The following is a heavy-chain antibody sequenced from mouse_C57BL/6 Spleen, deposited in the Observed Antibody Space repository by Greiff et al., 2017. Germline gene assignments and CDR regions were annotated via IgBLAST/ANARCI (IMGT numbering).Heavy chain of an antibody. CDR2: IRNKANGYTT. CDR1: GFTFTDYY. V-gene: IGHV7-3*01. CDR3: ASWDWYFDV. D-gene: IGHD4-1*01. Sequence: EVQVVESGGGLVQPGGSLSLSCAASGFTFTDYYMSWVRQPPGKALEWLGFIRNKANGYTTEYSGSVKGRFTISRGNSQSILFLQMNALRAEDSATYYGASWDWYFDVWGTGTTVTVSS. J-gene: IGHJ1*03.